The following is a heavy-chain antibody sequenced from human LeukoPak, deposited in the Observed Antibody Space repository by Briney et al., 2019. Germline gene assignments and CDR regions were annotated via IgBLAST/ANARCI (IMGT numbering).Heavy chain of an antibody. CDR2: IKQDGSEK. V-gene: IGHV3-7*01. CDR1: GFTFSSYW. J-gene: IGHJ4*02. CDR3: ASGLLGCRGGSCYPTDY. D-gene: IGHD2-15*01. Sequence: GGSLRLSCAASGFTFSSYWMSWVRQAPGKGLEWVANIKQDGSEKYYVDSVKGRFTISRDNSKNTVYLQMNSLRPEDTALYYCASGLLGCRGGSCYPTDYWGQGTLVIVSS.